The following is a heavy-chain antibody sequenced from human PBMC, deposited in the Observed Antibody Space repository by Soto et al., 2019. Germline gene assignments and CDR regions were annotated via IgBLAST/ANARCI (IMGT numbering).Heavy chain of an antibody. CDR2: IIPILGIA. CDR1: GGTFSSYT. D-gene: IGHD3-22*01. CDR3: AREYYYDSSGYYHTDAFDI. J-gene: IGHJ3*02. Sequence: SVKXSCKASGGTFSSYTISWVRQAPGQGLEWMGRIIPILGIANYAQKFQGRVTITADESTSTAYMELSSLRSDDTAVYYCAREYYYDSSGYYHTDAFDIWGQGTMVTVSS. V-gene: IGHV1-69*04.